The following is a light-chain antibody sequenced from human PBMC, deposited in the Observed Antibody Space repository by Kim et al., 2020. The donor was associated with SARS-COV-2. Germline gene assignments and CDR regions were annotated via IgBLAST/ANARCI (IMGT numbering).Light chain of an antibody. CDR2: GTS. V-gene: IGKV3-20*01. CDR3: QQYSTSVT. CDR1: QSFANAY. Sequence: LSPGERATLSCRASQSFANAYLAWYQQKPGQAPRLIIYGTSNRATGIPDRFSGSASGSGFTLTINRLEPEDFAVYYCQQYSTSVTFGGGTKVDIK. J-gene: IGKJ4*01.